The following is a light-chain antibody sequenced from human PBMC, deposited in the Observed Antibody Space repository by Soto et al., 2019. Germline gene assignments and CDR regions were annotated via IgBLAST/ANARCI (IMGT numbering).Light chain of an antibody. J-gene: IGKJ3*01. CDR1: QSVRYS. Sequence: EVVLTQSPNTLSLSPGERATLSFRASQSVRYSVAWLQHKPGQAPRLLIFDASNRATGVPARFSGSGSGTDFTPTISSLEPEDFAVYDCQQRSMWPRSFGHGTTV. CDR2: DAS. V-gene: IGKV3-11*01. CDR3: QQRSMWPRS.